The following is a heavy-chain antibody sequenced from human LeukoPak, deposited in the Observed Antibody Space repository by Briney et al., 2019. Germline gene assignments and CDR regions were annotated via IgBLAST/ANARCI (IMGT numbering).Heavy chain of an antibody. CDR2: ISTSGTTI. D-gene: IGHD1-26*01. Sequence: GGSLRLSCAASGFTFGDYYMSWIRQSKGLEWVAYISTSGTTIYYADSVKGRFTISRDNFRNSLYLQMNSLTAEDTAVYYCATGRSSHDYWGQGTLVTVSS. V-gene: IGHV3-11*04. J-gene: IGHJ4*02. CDR3: ATGRSSHDY. CDR1: GFTFGDYY.